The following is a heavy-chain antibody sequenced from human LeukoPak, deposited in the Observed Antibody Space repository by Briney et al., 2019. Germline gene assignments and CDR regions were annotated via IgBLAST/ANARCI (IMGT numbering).Heavy chain of an antibody. D-gene: IGHD2-15*01. J-gene: IGHJ3*02. CDR1: GFTFSGSA. CDR2: IRSKANSYAT. V-gene: IGHV3-73*01. Sequence: GGSLRLSCVASGFTFSGSAMHWVRQASGKGLEWVGRIRSKANSYATAYAASVKGRFTISRDDSKNTAYLQMNSLKTEDTAVYYCTTYCSGGSCYSYDAFDIWGQGTMVTVSS. CDR3: TTYCSGGSCYSYDAFDI.